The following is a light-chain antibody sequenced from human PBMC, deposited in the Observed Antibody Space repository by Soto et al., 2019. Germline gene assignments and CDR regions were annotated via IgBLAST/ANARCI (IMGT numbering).Light chain of an antibody. V-gene: IGLV2-23*02. Sequence: QSALTQPASVSGSPGQSITISCTGTSSDVGTYALVSWFQQHPGRAPELIIYEVTRRPSGVSDRFSGSKSGDTASLTISGLQSEDEADYYCSSYVPGNVLVRFGGGGKRIVL. CDR1: SSDVGTYAL. J-gene: IGLJ3*02. CDR3: SSYVPGNVLVR. CDR2: EVT.